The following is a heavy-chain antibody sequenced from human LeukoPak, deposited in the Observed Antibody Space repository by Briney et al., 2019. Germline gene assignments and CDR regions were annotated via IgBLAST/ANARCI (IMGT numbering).Heavy chain of an antibody. CDR1: GFTVSNIC. V-gene: IGHV3-53*01. CDR3: VGDRGIASTGGYGMDV. D-gene: IGHD6-13*01. CDR2: IHSGGIT. J-gene: IGHJ6*02. Sequence: PGGSLRLSCAASGFTVSNICMSWVRQAPGTGLEWVSIIHSGGITHYADSVKGRFTISRDNSKNTLYLQMNSLRAEDTAVYYCVGDRGIASTGGYGMDVWGQGTTVTVSS.